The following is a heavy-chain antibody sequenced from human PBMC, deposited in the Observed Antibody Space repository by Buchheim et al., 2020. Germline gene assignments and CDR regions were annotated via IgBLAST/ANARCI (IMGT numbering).Heavy chain of an antibody. Sequence: EVHLLESGGALEQPGGSLRLSCAASGFTFDSYDMSWVRQAPGTGLEWVSTISRSGTSTFYADSVKGRFTISRDNSKKTLYLQVNSLRAEDTAVYYCAKDLRYYYGSGNEWGQGTL. D-gene: IGHD3-10*01. CDR3: AKDLRYYYGSGNE. CDR2: ISRSGTST. J-gene: IGHJ4*02. V-gene: IGHV3-23*01. CDR1: GFTFDSYD.